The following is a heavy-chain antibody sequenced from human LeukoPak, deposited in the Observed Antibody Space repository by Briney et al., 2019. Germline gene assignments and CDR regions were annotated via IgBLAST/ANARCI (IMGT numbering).Heavy chain of an antibody. J-gene: IGHJ3*02. V-gene: IGHV1-24*01. Sequence: SXXVSCKVSGYTLTELSMRWVRQAPGKGLEWVGGFGPEDGETIYAQKFQGRVTMTEDTSTDTAYMELSSLRSEDTAVYYCATGSYDSSGYPYAFDIWGQGTMVTVSS. CDR3: ATGSYDSSGYPYAFDI. CDR2: FGPEDGET. D-gene: IGHD3-22*01. CDR1: GYTLTELS.